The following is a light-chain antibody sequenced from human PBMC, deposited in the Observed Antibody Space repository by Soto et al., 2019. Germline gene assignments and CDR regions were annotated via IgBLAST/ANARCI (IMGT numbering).Light chain of an antibody. CDR1: SSDVGGYNF. CDR3: SSYTSSTTWV. J-gene: IGLJ3*02. CDR2: DVS. V-gene: IGLV2-14*01. Sequence: QSALTQPASVSGSPGQSITISCTGTSSDVGGYNFVSWYQQHPGKAPKLVIFDVSNRPSGVSNRFSGSKSGNTASLTISGLQAEYEADYYCSSYTSSTTWVFCGGTKLTVL.